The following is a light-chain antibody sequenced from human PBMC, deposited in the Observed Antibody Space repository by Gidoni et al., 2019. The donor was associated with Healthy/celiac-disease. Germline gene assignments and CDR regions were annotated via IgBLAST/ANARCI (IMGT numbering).Light chain of an antibody. CDR1: QGISNY. V-gene: IGKV1-27*01. J-gene: IGKJ1*01. Sequence: DIQMTQSPSSLAASVGDRVTITCRASQGISNYLAWYQQKPGKVPKLLIYADSTLQSGVPSRFSGSGSGPDFTLTISSLQPEDVATYYCQKYTSAPPTFGQGTKVEIK. CDR2: ADS. CDR3: QKYTSAPPT.